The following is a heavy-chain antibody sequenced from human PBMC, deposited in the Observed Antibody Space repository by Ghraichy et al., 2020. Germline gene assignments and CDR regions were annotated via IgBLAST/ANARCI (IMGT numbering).Heavy chain of an antibody. V-gene: IGHV3-30*04. CDR3: ARDDNDGPNQLDY. CDR1: GFTFSSYS. Sequence: GGSLRLSCAASGFTFSSYSLHWVRQAPGKRLESVAVISFDGSRKYYAGSVKGRFTISRDNSENTLYLQMENVRSEDTATYYCARDDNDGPNQLDYWGRGTLVTVSS. CDR2: ISFDGSRK. D-gene: IGHD1-1*01. J-gene: IGHJ4*02.